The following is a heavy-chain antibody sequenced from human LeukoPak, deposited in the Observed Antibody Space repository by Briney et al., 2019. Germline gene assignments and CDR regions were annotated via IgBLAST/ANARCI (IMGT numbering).Heavy chain of an antibody. CDR2: IYYSGST. V-gene: IGHV4-59*12. J-gene: IGHJ3*02. CDR3: ARVRRGYTYGGNAFDI. Sequence: SETLSLTCTVSGGSISSYHWSWIRQPPGKGLEWIGYIYYSGSTNYNPSLKSRVTISVDTSKNQFSLKLSSVTAADTAVYYCARVRRGYTYGGNAFDIWGQGTMVTVSS. CDR1: GGSISSYH. D-gene: IGHD5-18*01.